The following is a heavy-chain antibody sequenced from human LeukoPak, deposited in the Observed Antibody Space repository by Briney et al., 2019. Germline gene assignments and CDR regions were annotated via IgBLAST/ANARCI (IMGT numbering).Heavy chain of an antibody. D-gene: IGHD6-19*01. CDR2: IIPILGIA. V-gene: IGHV1-69*04. J-gene: IGHJ4*02. Sequence: GASVKVSCKASGGTFSSYAISWVRQAPGQGLEWMGRIIPILGIANYAQKFQGRVTITADKSTSTAYMELSSLRSEDTAVYYCARQNSSGWCFDYWGQGTLVTVSS. CDR1: GGTFSSYA. CDR3: ARQNSSGWCFDY.